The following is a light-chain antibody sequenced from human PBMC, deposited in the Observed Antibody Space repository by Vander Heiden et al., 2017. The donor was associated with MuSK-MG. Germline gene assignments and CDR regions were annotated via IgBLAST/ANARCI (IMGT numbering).Light chain of an antibody. CDR3: CQSAGGSTVL. CDR1: SSDVGSYNL. J-gene: IGLJ2*01. V-gene: IGLV2-23*02. Sequence: QSALTQPASVSGSPGQSITISCTGTSSDVGSYNLVSWYQQHPGKAPKLMMYEVSKWPSGVSNRVSASKSGNTASTPTSGLQAEDDADEYCCQSAGGSTVLFGGGTKLTVL. CDR2: EVS.